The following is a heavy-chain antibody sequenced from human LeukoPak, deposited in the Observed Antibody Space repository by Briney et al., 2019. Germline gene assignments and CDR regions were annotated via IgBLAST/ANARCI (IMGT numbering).Heavy chain of an antibody. D-gene: IGHD2-15*01. CDR2: IYHSGST. J-gene: IGHJ6*02. CDR1: GGSISSSNW. Sequence: SETLSLTCAVSGGSISSSNWWSWVRQPPGKGLEWIGEIYHSGSTNYNPSLKSRVTISVDKSKNQFSRKLSSVTAADTAVYYCARWSSSTPYYYGMDVWGQGTTVTVSS. V-gene: IGHV4-4*02. CDR3: ARWSSSTPYYYGMDV.